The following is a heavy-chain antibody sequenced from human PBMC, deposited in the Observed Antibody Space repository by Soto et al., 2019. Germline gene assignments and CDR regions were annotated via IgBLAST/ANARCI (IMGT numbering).Heavy chain of an antibody. CDR3: AKVATVTTLVVYYFDY. Sequence: GGSLRLSCAASGFTFSSYGMHWVRQAPGKGLEWVAVISYDGSNKYYADSVKGRFTISRDNSKNTLYLQMNSLRAEDTAVYYCAKVATVTTLVVYYFDYWGQGTLVTVSS. D-gene: IGHD4-17*01. CDR1: GFTFSSYG. V-gene: IGHV3-30*18. CDR2: ISYDGSNK. J-gene: IGHJ4*02.